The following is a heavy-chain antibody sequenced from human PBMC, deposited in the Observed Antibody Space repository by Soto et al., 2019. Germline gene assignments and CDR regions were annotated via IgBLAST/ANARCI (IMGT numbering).Heavy chain of an antibody. V-gene: IGHV3-30-3*01. CDR3: ARELAPMVRGGYYYYGMDV. CDR2: ISYDGSNK. D-gene: IGHD3-10*01. J-gene: IGHJ6*02. CDR1: GFTFSSYA. Sequence: QVQLVESGGGVVQPGRSLRLSCAASGFTFSSYAMHWVRQAPGKGLEWVAVISYDGSNKYYADSVKGRFTISRDNSKNTLYLQMNSLRAEDTAVDYWARELAPMVRGGYYYYGMDVWGQGTTVTVSS.